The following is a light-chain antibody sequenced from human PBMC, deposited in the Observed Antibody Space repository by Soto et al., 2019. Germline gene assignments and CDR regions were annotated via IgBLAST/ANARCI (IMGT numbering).Light chain of an antibody. Sequence: DIQMTQSPSSLSTSVGDRVTITCQASQDISNYLNWYQQKSGKAPKLLIYDASNLKTGVPSRFSGSGSGTDFTLTISSLQPEDIATYYCQQYDNLPFTFGGGTKVEIK. CDR3: QQYDNLPFT. J-gene: IGKJ4*01. CDR2: DAS. CDR1: QDISNY. V-gene: IGKV1-33*01.